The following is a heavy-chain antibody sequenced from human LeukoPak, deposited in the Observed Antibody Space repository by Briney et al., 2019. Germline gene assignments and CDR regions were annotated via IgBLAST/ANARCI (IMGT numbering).Heavy chain of an antibody. D-gene: IGHD3-10*01. CDR1: GDSISSYY. CDR3: ARHIHYGSGSWGGNWFDP. Sequence: SETLSLTCTVSGDSISSYYWSWIRQPPGKGLEWIAYIYSSGSSRNNPSLKSRVTISVDTSKNQFSLKLSSVTAGDTAVYYCARHIHYGSGSWGGNWFDPWGQGNLVTVSS. V-gene: IGHV4-59*08. J-gene: IGHJ5*02. CDR2: IYSSGSS.